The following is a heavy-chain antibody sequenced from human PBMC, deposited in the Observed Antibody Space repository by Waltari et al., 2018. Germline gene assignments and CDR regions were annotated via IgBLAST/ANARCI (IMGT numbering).Heavy chain of an antibody. CDR1: GISFTKYG. CDR3: ARDQYGESFYYAMNV. CDR2: IWDDGSNK. Sequence: QAKLGESGGGVVKSGRYQNIAWEECGISFTKYGRHWVRRAPGKGRDWVAFIWDDGSNKYYPHSVTGRFAISIYNSRNTLYLQMDILSAEDTAVYFCARDQYGESFYYAMNVWGQGTAVTVSS. J-gene: IGHJ6*02. D-gene: IGHD1-26*01. V-gene: IGHV3-33*01.